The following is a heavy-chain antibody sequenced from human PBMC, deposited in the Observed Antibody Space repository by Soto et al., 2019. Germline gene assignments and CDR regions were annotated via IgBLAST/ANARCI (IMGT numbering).Heavy chain of an antibody. Sequence: GGSLRLSCAASGFTFSNYVMTWVRQAPGKGLEWGAAIGGSVTGGGTYYADSVKGRFTISRDNSKNTLYLQVNSLRAEDTAVYYCATVSTFGGTTWVFDYWGQATLLTVSS. CDR1: GFTFSNYV. J-gene: IGHJ4*02. CDR2: IGGSVTGGGT. V-gene: IGHV3-23*01. CDR3: ATVSTFGGTTWVFDY. D-gene: IGHD1-7*01.